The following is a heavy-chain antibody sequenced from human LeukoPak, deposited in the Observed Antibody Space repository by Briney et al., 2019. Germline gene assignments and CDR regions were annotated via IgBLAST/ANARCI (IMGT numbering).Heavy chain of an antibody. J-gene: IGHJ3*02. V-gene: IGHV3-23*01. D-gene: IGHD3-10*01. CDR1: RFIFSSYA. Sequence: PGGSLRLSCAASRFIFSSYAMSWVRQAPGKGLEWVSAISGSGGSTYYADPVKGRFTISRDNSKNTLYLQMNSLRAEDTAVYYCAKYLFYKVTGAFDIWGQGTMVTVSS. CDR3: AKYLFYKVTGAFDI. CDR2: ISGSGGST.